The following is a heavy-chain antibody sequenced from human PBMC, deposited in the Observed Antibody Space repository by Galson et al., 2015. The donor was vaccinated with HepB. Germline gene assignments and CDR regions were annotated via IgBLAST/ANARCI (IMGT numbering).Heavy chain of an antibody. CDR2: IWYDGSNE. D-gene: IGHD1-26*01. V-gene: IGHV3-30*04. Sequence: SLRLSCAASGFTFSNFAMHWVRQAPGRGLEWVADIWYDGSNEYYADSVKGRFSISRDNSKNTLYLQMNSLRVEDTAVYYCARLGPGRSFDYWGQGTLVTVSS. CDR1: GFTFSNFA. CDR3: ARLGPGRSFDY. J-gene: IGHJ4*02.